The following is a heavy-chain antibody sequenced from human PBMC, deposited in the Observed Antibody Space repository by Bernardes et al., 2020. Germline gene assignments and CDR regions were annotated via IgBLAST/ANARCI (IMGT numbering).Heavy chain of an antibody. V-gene: IGHV1-2*06. J-gene: IGHJ6*04. CDR3: ARDLSSSWYSYYYYGMDV. CDR2: INPNSGGT. D-gene: IGHD6-13*01. CDR1: GYTFTDYY. Sequence: ASVKVSCKASGYTFTDYYMHWVRQAPGQGLEWMGRINPNSGGTNYAQKFQGRVTMTRDTSISTAYMELSRLRSDDTAVYYCARDLSSSWYSYYYYGMDVWGKGTTVTVSS.